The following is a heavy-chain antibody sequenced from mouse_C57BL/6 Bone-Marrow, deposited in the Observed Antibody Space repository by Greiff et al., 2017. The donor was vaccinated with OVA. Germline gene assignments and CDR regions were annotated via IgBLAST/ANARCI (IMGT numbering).Heavy chain of an antibody. J-gene: IGHJ4*01. CDR2: ISDGGGST. Sequence: EVQLVESGGGLVQPGGSLKLSCAASGFTFSDYYMYWVRQTPEKRLEWVAYISDGGGSTYYPATVKGRFTITRDNAKNTLYLQMSRLKSDDTAMDYCARHPLTYYDSRGDAMDYWGQGTSVTVSS. D-gene: IGHD1-1*01. CDR3: ARHPLTYYDSRGDAMDY. V-gene: IGHV5-12*01. CDR1: GFTFSDYY.